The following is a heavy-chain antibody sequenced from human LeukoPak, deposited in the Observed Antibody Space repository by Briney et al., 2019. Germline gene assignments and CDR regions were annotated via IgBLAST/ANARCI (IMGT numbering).Heavy chain of an antibody. CDR1: GFTFSDYA. J-gene: IGHJ4*02. D-gene: IGHD1-1*01. CDR3: ARGSSYRLYYFDY. V-gene: IGHV3-48*04. Sequence: GGSLRLSCAASGFTFSDYAMDWLRQAPGEGLEWVSYISSSSGTIYYADSVKGRFTISRDNAKNSLYLQMNYLRAEDTAVYYWARGSSYRLYYFDYWGQGALVTVSS. CDR2: ISSSSGTI.